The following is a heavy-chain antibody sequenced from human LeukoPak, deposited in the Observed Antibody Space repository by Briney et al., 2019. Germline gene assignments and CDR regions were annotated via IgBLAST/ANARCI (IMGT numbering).Heavy chain of an antibody. Sequence: SETLSLTCAVSGGSISSHNWWSWVRQSPGKGLEWIGEIYHSGSTNYNLSLKSRVTISVDKSKNQFSLKLTSVTAVDTAMYYCTSVQGRGYSYGYFDYWAQGVLVTVSS. D-gene: IGHD5-18*01. CDR3: TSVQGRGYSYGYFDY. CDR2: IYHSGST. J-gene: IGHJ4*02. V-gene: IGHV4-4*02. CDR1: GGSISSHNW.